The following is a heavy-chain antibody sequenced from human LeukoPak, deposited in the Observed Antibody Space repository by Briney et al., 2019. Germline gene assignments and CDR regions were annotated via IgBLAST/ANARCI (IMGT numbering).Heavy chain of an antibody. CDR2: ISPGDSDT. D-gene: IGHD4-23*01. V-gene: IGHV5-51*01. J-gene: IGHJ4*02. Sequence: GESLKISCKSSGYTFTGYWIGWVRQMPGKGLGWMGIISPGDSDTRYSPSFQGQVTMSADKSINTAYLQWGSLKASDTAMYYCARGRGATVITNFDYWGQGTLASVSS. CDR3: ARGRGATVITNFDY. CDR1: GYTFTGYW.